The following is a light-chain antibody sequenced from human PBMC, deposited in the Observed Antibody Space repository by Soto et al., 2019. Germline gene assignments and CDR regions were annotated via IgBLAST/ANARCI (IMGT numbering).Light chain of an antibody. CDR2: KAS. V-gene: IGKV1-5*03. Sequence: DIQMTQSPSTLSVSIGDRVTITCRASESISSWLAWYQQKPGKAPNLLIYKASSLESGVPSRFSSNGSGTEFTLTISSLQPDDFATYYCQQFHSYSPYTFGQGTKLQIK. J-gene: IGKJ2*01. CDR1: ESISSW. CDR3: QQFHSYSPYT.